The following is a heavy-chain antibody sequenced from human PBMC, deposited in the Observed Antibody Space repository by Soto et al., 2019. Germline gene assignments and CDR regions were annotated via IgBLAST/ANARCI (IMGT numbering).Heavy chain of an antibody. CDR3: ARASSPYSGSNAFDI. CDR2: IRSSSGYT. CDR1: GYTFSDYY. D-gene: IGHD3-10*01. V-gene: IGHV3-11*06. Sequence: SCAASGYTFSDYYMSWIRQAPGKGLEWVSYIRSSSGYTNYADSVKGRFTISRDNAKNSLYLQMNSLRAEDMAVYYCARASSPYSGSNAFDIWGQGTMVTVSS. J-gene: IGHJ3*02.